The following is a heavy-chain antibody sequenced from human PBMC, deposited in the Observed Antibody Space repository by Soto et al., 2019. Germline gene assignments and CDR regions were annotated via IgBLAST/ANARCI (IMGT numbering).Heavy chain of an antibody. CDR2: ISSSSSYI. Sequence: PGGSLRLSCAASGFTFSSYSMSWVRQAPGKGLEWVSSISSSSSYIYYADSVKGRFTISRDNAKNSLYLQMNSLRAEDTAVYYCARALGYCSSTSCPGYYYYYGMDVWGQGTTVTVSS. V-gene: IGHV3-21*01. J-gene: IGHJ6*02. CDR1: GFTFSSYS. D-gene: IGHD2-2*01. CDR3: ARALGYCSSTSCPGYYYYYGMDV.